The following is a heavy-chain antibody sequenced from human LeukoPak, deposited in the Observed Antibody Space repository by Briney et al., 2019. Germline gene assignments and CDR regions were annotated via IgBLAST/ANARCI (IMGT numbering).Heavy chain of an antibody. CDR1: GYSISSGYY. D-gene: IGHD3-9*01. CDR2: INHSGST. CDR3: ARRPGGYFDWLYNWFDP. Sequence: PSETLSLTCTVSGYSISSGYYWGWIRQSPGKGLEWIGEINHSGSTNYNPSLKSRVTISVDTSKNQFSLKLSSVTAADTAVYYCARRPGGYFDWLYNWFDPWGQGTLVTVSS. J-gene: IGHJ5*02. V-gene: IGHV4-38-2*02.